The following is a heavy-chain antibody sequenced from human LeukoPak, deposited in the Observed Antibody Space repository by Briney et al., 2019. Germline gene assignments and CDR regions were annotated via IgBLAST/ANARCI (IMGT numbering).Heavy chain of an antibody. V-gene: IGHV4-4*02. Sequence: SGTLSLTCAVSGGSISSSNWWSWVRQPPGKGLEWIGEIYHSGSTNYNPSLKSRVTISVDKSKNQFSLKLSSVTAADTAVYYCARDPFRGNGEFLLDYWGQGTLVTVSS. J-gene: IGHJ4*02. CDR1: GGSISSSNW. CDR3: ARDPFRGNGEFLLDY. D-gene: IGHD3-10*01. CDR2: IYHSGST.